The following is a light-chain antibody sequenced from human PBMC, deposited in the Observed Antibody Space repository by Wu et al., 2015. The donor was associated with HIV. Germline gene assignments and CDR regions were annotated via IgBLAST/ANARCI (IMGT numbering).Light chain of an antibody. CDR3: QQFGSTLYT. CDR2: DAS. J-gene: IGKJ2*01. V-gene: IGKV3-20*01. CDR1: QRVSSSY. Sequence: EIVLTQSPGTLSLSPGETATLSCRASQRVSSSYLAWYQLKPGRAPRLLIYDASTRATGIPDRFSGSGSGTDFTLTISGLEPEDFAMYYCQQFGSTLYTFGQGTKLEIK.